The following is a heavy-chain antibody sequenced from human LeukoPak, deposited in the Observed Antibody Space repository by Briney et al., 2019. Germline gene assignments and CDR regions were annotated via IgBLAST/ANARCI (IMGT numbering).Heavy chain of an antibody. V-gene: IGHV4-59*01. CDR2: ISYSGST. CDR3: ASLTPNY. J-gene: IGHJ4*02. Sequence: SETLSLTCTVSGGSISSYYWSWIRQPPGKGLEWIGSISYSGSTNYNPSLKSGVTISIDTSKTHFSLKLSSVTAADTAMYYCASLTPNYWGQGTLVTVSS. CDR1: GGSISSYY.